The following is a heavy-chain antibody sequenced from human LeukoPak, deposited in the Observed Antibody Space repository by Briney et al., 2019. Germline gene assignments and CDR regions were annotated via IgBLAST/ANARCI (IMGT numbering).Heavy chain of an antibody. Sequence: ASVKVSCKASGYTFTSYDINWVRQATGQGLEWMGWMNPNSGNTGYAQKFQGRVTITRNTSISTAYMELSSLRSEDTAVYYCARRWGSSSGYYYYYYMDVWGKGTTVTVSS. D-gene: IGHD6-6*01. CDR3: ARRWGSSSGYYYYYYMDV. J-gene: IGHJ6*03. V-gene: IGHV1-8*03. CDR1: GYTFTSYD. CDR2: MNPNSGNT.